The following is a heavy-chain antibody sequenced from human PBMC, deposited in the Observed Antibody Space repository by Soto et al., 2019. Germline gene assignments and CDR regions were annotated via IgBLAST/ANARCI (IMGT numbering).Heavy chain of an antibody. Sequence: GSLRLSCAASGFTLSNHWMHWVRQAPGKGLVWVSSIHGGGSGSSYADSVKGRFTSTSDNAENTLHLQMNGLRGEDSAIYYCVRSTRDWRGMD. CDR3: VRSTRDWRGMD. CDR2: IHGGGSGS. CDR1: GFTLSNHW. V-gene: IGHV3-74*01. D-gene: IGHD2-21*02. J-gene: IGHJ6*01.